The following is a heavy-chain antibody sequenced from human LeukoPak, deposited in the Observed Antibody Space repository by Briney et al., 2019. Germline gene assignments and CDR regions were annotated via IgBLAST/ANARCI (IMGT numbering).Heavy chain of an antibody. J-gene: IGHJ5*02. Sequence: SETLSLTCTVSGGSISSCGYYWSWIRQHPGKGLEWIGYIYYSGSTYYNPSLKSRVTISVDTSKNQFSLKLSSVTAADTAVYYCARDEAGAIAAAGTSWFDPWGQGTLVTVSS. D-gene: IGHD6-13*01. V-gene: IGHV4-31*03. CDR2: IYYSGST. CDR1: GGSISSCGYY. CDR3: ARDEAGAIAAAGTSWFDP.